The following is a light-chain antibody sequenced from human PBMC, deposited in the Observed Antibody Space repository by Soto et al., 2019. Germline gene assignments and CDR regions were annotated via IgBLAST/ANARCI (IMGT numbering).Light chain of an antibody. CDR1: QTISSW. CDR2: KAS. CDR3: QHYYSFSDA. J-gene: IGKJ4*01. Sequence: DIQMTQSPSTLSGSVGDRVTITCRASQTISSWLAWYQQKPGKAPKLLIYKASTFKSGVPSRFSGSGSGTEFTLTISSLQPDDFAVYYCQHYYSFSDAFGGGTKV. V-gene: IGKV1-5*03.